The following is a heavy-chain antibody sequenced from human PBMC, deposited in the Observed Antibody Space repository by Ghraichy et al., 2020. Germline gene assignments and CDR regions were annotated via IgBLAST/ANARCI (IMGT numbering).Heavy chain of an antibody. CDR3: TKDSAAKCEMEN. CDR1: GFTFSTYG. Sequence: GGSLRLSCAASGFTFSTYGMHWVRQAPGKGLEWVALISTDGSKKDYADSVKGRFTISRDNSKNTLYLQMNSLRVEDTAVYHCTKDSAAKCEMENWGQGTLVTVSS. J-gene: IGHJ4*02. CDR2: ISTDGSKK. D-gene: IGHD5-24*01. V-gene: IGHV3-30*18.